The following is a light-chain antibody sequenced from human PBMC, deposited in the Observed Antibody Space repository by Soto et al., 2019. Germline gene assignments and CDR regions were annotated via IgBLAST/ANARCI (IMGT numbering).Light chain of an antibody. CDR3: QQSASSQGP. V-gene: IGKV3-20*01. CDR1: QSVSSSY. CDR2: GAS. J-gene: IGKJ1*01. Sequence: EVAVTQKTGTLYSSPGERATLSCRVCQSVSSSYLAWYQQIPGQAPRLLIYGASSRATGIPDRFSGSGSGTDFTLTISRLEPEDFAVYYCQQSASSQGPFAQGTKVAI.